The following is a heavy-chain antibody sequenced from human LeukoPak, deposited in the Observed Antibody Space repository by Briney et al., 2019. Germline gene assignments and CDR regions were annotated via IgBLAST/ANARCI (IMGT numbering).Heavy chain of an antibody. J-gene: IGHJ5*02. CDR2: ISAYNGNT. D-gene: IGHD2-15*01. CDR1: GYTFTSYG. Sequence: ASVKVSCKASGYTFTSYGISWVRQAPGQGLEWMGLISAYNGNTNYAQKLQGRVTMTTDTSTSTAYMELRSLRSDDTAVYYCAREGYCSGGSCYWFDPWGQGTLVTVSS. V-gene: IGHV1-18*01. CDR3: AREGYCSGGSCYWFDP.